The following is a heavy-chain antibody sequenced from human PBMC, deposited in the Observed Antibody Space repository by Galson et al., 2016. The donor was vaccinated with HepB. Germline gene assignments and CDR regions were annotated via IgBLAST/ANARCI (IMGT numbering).Heavy chain of an antibody. CDR1: GFTFSSYD. CDR2: IGSAGDT. V-gene: IGHV3-13*01. Sequence: SLRLSCAASGFTFSSYDMHWVRQPRGKGLEWVSAIGSAGDTYYPDSVKGRFTISRENAKNSLYLQMYSLSAGDTAIYYCTRGGYLDWLPFDQWGQGTLVTVSS. CDR3: TRGGYLDWLPFDQ. J-gene: IGHJ4*02. D-gene: IGHD3-9*01.